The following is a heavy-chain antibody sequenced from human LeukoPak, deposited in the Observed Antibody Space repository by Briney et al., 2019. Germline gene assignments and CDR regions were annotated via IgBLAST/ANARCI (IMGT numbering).Heavy chain of an antibody. CDR3: ARDQAVTYFDY. CDR2: IYYSGST. CDR1: GGSISSYY. D-gene: IGHD4-17*01. Sequence: SETLSLTCTVSGGSISSYYWSWIRQPPGKGLEWIGYIYYSGSTNYNPSLKSRVTMSVDTSKNQFSLNLSSVTAADTAVYYCARDQAVTYFDYWGQGALVTVSS. J-gene: IGHJ4*02. V-gene: IGHV4-59*01.